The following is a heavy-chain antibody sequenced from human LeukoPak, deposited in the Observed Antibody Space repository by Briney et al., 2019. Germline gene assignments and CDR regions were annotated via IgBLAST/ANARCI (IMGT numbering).Heavy chain of an antibody. Sequence: PSETLSLTCAVYGGSFSGYYWSWIRQPPGKGLEWIGEINHSGSTNYNPSLKSRVTISVDTSKNQFSLKLSSVTAADTAVYYCARVGAVAGTDLDYWGQGTLVTASS. J-gene: IGHJ4*02. D-gene: IGHD6-19*01. CDR3: ARVGAVAGTDLDY. CDR2: INHSGST. V-gene: IGHV4-34*01. CDR1: GGSFSGYY.